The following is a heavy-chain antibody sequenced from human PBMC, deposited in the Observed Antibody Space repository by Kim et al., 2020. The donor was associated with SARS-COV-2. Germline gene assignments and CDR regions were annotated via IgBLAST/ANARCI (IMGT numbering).Heavy chain of an antibody. Sequence: GGSQRLSCAASGFTFSSYEMNWVRQAPGKGLEWLSYISSGGNTIYYADSVRGRFTISRDNAKNSLYLQMNSLRAEDTAIYYCARDDSSWYGLDYWGQGTLVTVSS. CDR3: ARDDSSWYGLDY. D-gene: IGHD6-13*01. V-gene: IGHV3-48*03. CDR1: GFTFSSYE. J-gene: IGHJ4*02. CDR2: ISSGGNTI.